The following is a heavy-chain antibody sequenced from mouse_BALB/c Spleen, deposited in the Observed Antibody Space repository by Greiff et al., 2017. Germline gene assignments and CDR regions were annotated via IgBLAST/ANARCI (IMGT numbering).Heavy chain of an antibody. CDR3: ARGGGYYSDWYFDV. CDR2: ISYDGSN. Sequence: VQLKESGPGLVKPSQSLSLTCSVTGYSITSGYYWNWIRQFPGNKLEWMGYISYDGSNNYNPSLKNRISITRDTSKNQFFLKLNSVTTEDTATYYCARGGGYYSDWYFDVWGAGTTVTVSS. CDR1: GYSITSGYY. V-gene: IGHV3-6*02. D-gene: IGHD2-3*01. J-gene: IGHJ1*01.